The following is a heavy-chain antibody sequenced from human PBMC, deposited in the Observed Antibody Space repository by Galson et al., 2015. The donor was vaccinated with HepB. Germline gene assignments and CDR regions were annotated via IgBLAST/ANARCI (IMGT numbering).Heavy chain of an antibody. CDR3: ARDYYDVRFGELLPFDY. J-gene: IGHJ4*02. CDR2: ISSSSSTI. D-gene: IGHD3-10*01. V-gene: IGHV3-48*04. CDR1: GFTFSSYS. Sequence: SLRLSCAASGFTFSSYSMNWVRQAPGKGLEWVSYISSSSSTIYYADSVKGRFTISRDNAKNSLYLQMNSLRAEDTAVYYCARDYYDVRFGELLPFDYWGQGTLVTVSS.